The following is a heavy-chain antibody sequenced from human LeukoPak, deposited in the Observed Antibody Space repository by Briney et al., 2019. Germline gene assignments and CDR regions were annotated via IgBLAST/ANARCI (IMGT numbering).Heavy chain of an antibody. CDR1: GFTFDDYA. J-gene: IGHJ4*02. CDR3: AKELEGDLHQLGSGTYYNPFWF. V-gene: IGHV3-9*01. Sequence: PGGSLRLSCEASGFTFDDYAMHWVRQAPGKGLEWVSGISWNGGSIGYADSVRGRFAISRDNAKNSLYLQMNSLRAEDTAFYYCAKELEGDLHQLGSGTYYNPFWFGGQGTLVTVSS. CDR2: ISWNGGSI. D-gene: IGHD3-10*01.